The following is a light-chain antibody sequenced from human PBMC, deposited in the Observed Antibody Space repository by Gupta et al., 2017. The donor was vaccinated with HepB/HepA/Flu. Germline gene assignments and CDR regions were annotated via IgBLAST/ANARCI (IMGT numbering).Light chain of an antibody. J-gene: IGKJ1*01. Sequence: DIQMTQSPSTLSASVGDRVTITCRASQSISSWLAWYQQKPGKAPKVLIYEASTLESGVPSRFSGSGSGTEFTLTINSLQPDDFATYYCQQDNSYSWTFGQGTKVEIK. CDR1: QSISSW. V-gene: IGKV1-5*03. CDR3: QQDNSYSWT. CDR2: EAS.